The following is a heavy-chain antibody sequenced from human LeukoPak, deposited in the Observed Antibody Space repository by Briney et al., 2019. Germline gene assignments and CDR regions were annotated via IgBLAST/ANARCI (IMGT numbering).Heavy chain of an antibody. D-gene: IGHD3-22*01. V-gene: IGHV3-30-3*01. J-gene: IGHJ4*02. CDR2: ISYDGSNK. CDR1: GLTFSSYA. Sequence: GGSLRLSCAASGLTFSSYAMHWVRQAPGKGLEWVAVISYDGSNKYYADSVKGRFTISRDNSKNTLYLQMNSLRAEDTAVYYCARVGYYDSSGYYTPHFDYWGQGTLVTVSS. CDR3: ARVGYYDSSGYYTPHFDY.